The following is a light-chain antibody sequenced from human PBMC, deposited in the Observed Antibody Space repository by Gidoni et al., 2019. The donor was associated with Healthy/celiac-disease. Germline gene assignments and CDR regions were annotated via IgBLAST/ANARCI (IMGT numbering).Light chain of an antibody. V-gene: IGLV2-11*02. CDR1: SGDVGMYNY. CDR2: DVS. CDR3: CSYAGSYTRYV. J-gene: IGLJ1*01. Sequence: QSALTQPPSVSGSPGQYVTISCTGTSGDVGMYNYVSWYQQHPGKPPKLILHDVSQRPSGVPDRFSGSKSGNTASLTISGLQSDDDADYYCCSYAGSYTRYVFGTGTKVTVL.